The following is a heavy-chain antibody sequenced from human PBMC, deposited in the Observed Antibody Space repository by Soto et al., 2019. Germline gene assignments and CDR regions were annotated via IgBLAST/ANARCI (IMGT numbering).Heavy chain of an antibody. D-gene: IGHD2-15*01. J-gene: IGHJ5*02. V-gene: IGHV5-51*01. CDR3: ARRADCSGGSCYSRWFDP. CDR2: IYPGDSDT. CDR1: GYSFTSYW. Sequence: GESLKISCKGSGYSFTSYWIGWVRQMPGKGLEWMGIIYPGDSDTRYSPSFQGQVTISADKSISTAYLQWSSLKASDTAMYYCARRADCSGGSCYSRWFDPWGQGTLVTVSS.